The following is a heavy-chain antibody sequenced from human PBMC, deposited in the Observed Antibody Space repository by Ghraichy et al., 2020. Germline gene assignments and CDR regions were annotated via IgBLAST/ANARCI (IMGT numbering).Heavy chain of an antibody. CDR1: GFTFSTYA. CDR3: AKGGGYYDSSGYSFFDY. D-gene: IGHD3-22*01. V-gene: IGHV3-23*01. Sequence: LSLTCAASGFTFSTYAMSWVRQAPGKGLEWVSGIGGGGGSTYYADSVKGRFTISRDNSKNTLSLQMNSLRTKDTAVYYCAKGGGYYDSSGYSFFDYWGQGSLVTVSS. CDR2: IGGGGGST. J-gene: IGHJ4*02.